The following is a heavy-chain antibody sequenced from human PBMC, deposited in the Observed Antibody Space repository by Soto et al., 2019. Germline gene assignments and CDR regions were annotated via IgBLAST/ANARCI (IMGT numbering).Heavy chain of an antibody. CDR1: GASVGSRAHH. CDR3: VTEYYQTADYHKIA. J-gene: IGHJ5*02. D-gene: IGHD3-9*01. Sequence: QVRLQESGPGLLRPSETLSLTCAVSGASVGSRAHHWSWIRKTPGKGLEWIGYVHYSGDTKYNPSLQIRVTISTDKSRKRFSLWLSPVSAADTALSYCVTEYYQTADYHKIAWGEGILVTVSS. V-gene: IGHV4-61*08. CDR2: VHYSGDT.